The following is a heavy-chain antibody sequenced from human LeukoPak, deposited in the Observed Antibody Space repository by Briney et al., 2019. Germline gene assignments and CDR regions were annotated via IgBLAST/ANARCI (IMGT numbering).Heavy chain of an antibody. CDR2: IIPIFGTA. D-gene: IGHD2-21*01. J-gene: IGHJ6*03. CDR1: GYTFTSYN. CDR3: ARVGWGSNYYYYYMDV. V-gene: IGHV1-69*05. Sequence: ASVKVSCKASGYTFTSYNISWVRQAPGQGLEWMGRIIPIFGTANYAQKFQGRVTITTDESTSTAYMELSSLRSEDTAVYYCARVGWGSNYYYYYMDVWGKGTTVTVSS.